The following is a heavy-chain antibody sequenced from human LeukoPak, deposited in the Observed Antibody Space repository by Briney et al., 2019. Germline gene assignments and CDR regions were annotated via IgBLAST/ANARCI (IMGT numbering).Heavy chain of an antibody. Sequence: GGSLKLSCAASGFTFSSYAMSWVRQAPGKGLEWVSAISGGGGSTFYTDSVKGRFTISRDNSKSTLYLQMSSLRAEDTAVYYCAKEGGIVGAPFDPWGQGTLVTVSS. CDR2: ISGGGGST. CDR1: GFTFSSYA. D-gene: IGHD1-26*01. J-gene: IGHJ5*02. V-gene: IGHV3-23*01. CDR3: AKEGGIVGAPFDP.